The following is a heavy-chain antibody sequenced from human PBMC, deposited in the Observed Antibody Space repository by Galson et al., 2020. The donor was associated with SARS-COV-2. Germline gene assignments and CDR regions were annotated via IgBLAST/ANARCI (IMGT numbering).Heavy chain of an antibody. CDR1: GGSFSGYY. Sequence: SETLSLTCDVYGGSFSGYYWSWIRQPPGKGLEWIGEINHSGSTNYNPSLKSRVTISVDTSKNQFSLKLSSVTAADTAVYYCARGQKKISRYGSSGGGYPPTNWDSYWGQGTLVTVSS. CDR3: ARGQKKISRYGSSGGGYPPTNWDSY. V-gene: IGHV4-34*01. D-gene: IGHD6-6*01. CDR2: INHSGST. J-gene: IGHJ4*02.